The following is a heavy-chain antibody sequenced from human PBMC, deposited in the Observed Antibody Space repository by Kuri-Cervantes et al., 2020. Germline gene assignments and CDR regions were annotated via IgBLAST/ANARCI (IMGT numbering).Heavy chain of an antibody. V-gene: IGHV3-23*01. CDR1: GFTFSNYA. CDR3: ARSGYSGYDFEGTYYYYYMDV. Sequence: ETLSLTCAASGFTFSNYAMSWVRQAPGKGLEWVSVISASGGSTYYADSVKGRFTISRDKSKNTLYMQMNSLRAEDTAVYYCARSGYSGYDFEGTYYYYYMDVWGKGTTVTVSS. CDR2: ISASGGST. J-gene: IGHJ6*03. D-gene: IGHD5-12*01.